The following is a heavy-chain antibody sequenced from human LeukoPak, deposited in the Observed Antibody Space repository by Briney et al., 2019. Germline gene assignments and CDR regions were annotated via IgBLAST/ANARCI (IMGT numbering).Heavy chain of an antibody. Sequence: SQTLSLTCAVYGGSFSGYYWSWIRQPPGKGLEWIGEINHSGSTNYNPSLKSRVTISVDTSKNQFSLKLSSVTAADTAVYYCARVGAVNDALDIWGQGTMVTVSS. CDR1: GGSFSGYY. J-gene: IGHJ3*02. CDR3: ARVGAVNDALDI. D-gene: IGHD1-26*01. CDR2: INHSGST. V-gene: IGHV4-34*01.